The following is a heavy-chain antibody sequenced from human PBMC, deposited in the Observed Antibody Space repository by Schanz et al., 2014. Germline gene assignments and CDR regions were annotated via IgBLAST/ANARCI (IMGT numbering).Heavy chain of an antibody. Sequence: EGQLLESGGGLIQPGGSLRLSCAASGFTFSSYAMSWVRQAPGKGLEWVSTISASGGSTYYADSVKGRFTISRDNAKNSLYLEMNSLRAEDTALYYCARDRRNADLDYWGQGTLVTVSS. V-gene: IGHV3-23*01. CDR1: GFTFSSYA. J-gene: IGHJ4*02. CDR3: ARDRRNADLDY. CDR2: ISASGGST. D-gene: IGHD1-1*01.